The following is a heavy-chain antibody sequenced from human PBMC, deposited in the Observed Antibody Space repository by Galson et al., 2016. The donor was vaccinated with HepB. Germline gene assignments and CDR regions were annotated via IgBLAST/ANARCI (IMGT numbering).Heavy chain of an antibody. CDR2: IYPGDSDT. V-gene: IGHV5-51*01. CDR1: GYSFTSYW. CDR3: ARRDRARYFYWYDY. D-gene: IGHD3-9*01. J-gene: IGHJ4*02. Sequence: QSGAEVTKPGESLKISCKGSGYSFTSYWIGWVRQMPGKGLEWMGVIYPGDSDTRYSPSFQGQVTISADKSISTAYLPWSSLKASDTAIYYCARRDRARYFYWYDYWGQGTLVTVSS.